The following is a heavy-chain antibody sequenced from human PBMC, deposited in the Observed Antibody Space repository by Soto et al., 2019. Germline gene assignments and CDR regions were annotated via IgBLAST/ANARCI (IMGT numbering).Heavy chain of an antibody. CDR2: TSGSGDTT. CDR3: AKDLGYDGSGIEI. Sequence: EVQLLESGGGLLQPGGSLRLSCAVSGFTFSNYGMSWVRQAPGKGLEWVAATSGSGDTTYYADSVKGRFTISRDNSKHTLYVQINSLRADDTAVYYCAKDLGYDGSGIEIWGQGTLGTVS. D-gene: IGHD3-10*01. V-gene: IGHV3-23*01. J-gene: IGHJ4*02. CDR1: GFTFSNYG.